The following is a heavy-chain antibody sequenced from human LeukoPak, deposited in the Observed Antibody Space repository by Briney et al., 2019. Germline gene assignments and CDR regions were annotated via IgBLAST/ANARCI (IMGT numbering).Heavy chain of an antibody. V-gene: IGHV4-59*08. Sequence: SETLSLTCTVSGGSISSYYWSWIRQPPGKGLEWIAYIYYSGYTNYNPSLKSRASISVDTSKNLCSLRLSSVTAADTAVYYCARHAIYSGGYSYWFDPWGLGTLVTVSS. CDR1: GGSISSYY. J-gene: IGHJ5*02. CDR2: IYYSGYT. CDR3: ARHAIYSGGYSYWFDP. D-gene: IGHD1-26*01.